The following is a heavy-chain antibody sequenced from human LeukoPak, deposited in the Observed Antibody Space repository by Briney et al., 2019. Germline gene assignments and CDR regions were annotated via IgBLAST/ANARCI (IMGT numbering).Heavy chain of an antibody. J-gene: IGHJ4*02. CDR2: ISSNGGST. Sequence: GGSLRLSCAASGFTFSSYAMHWVRQAPGKGLEYVSAISSNGGSTYYANSVKGRFTISRDNAKNSLYLQMNSLRAEDTAVYYCARTILWFGELFTYYFDYWGQGTLVTVSS. CDR3: ARTILWFGELFTYYFDY. V-gene: IGHV3-64*01. CDR1: GFTFSSYA. D-gene: IGHD3-10*01.